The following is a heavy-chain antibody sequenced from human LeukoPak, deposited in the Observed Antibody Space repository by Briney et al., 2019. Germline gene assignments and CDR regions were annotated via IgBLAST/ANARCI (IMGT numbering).Heavy chain of an antibody. Sequence: GGSLRLSCAASGFTFNNCCIHWVRNVPGRGLVWVSRINNDGSSASYVDSVKGGYTISRDNAKNTLFLQMNSLRAEDTAVYDCARRGTSHGMDVWGQGTTVIVSS. V-gene: IGHV3-74*01. CDR3: ARRGTSHGMDV. CDR2: INNDGSSA. D-gene: IGHD3-16*01. CDR1: GFTFNNCC. J-gene: IGHJ6*02.